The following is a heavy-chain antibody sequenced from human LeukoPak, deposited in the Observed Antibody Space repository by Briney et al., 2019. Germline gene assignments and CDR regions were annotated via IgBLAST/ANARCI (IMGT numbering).Heavy chain of an antibody. D-gene: IGHD2-8*01. CDR2: ISYDGSNK. J-gene: IGHJ4*02. CDR1: GFTFSSYA. CDR3: ARVNHVLMVYAAYFDY. Sequence: GGSLRLSRAASGFTFSSYAMHWVRQAPGKGLEWVAVISYDGSNKYYADSVKGRFTISRDNSKNTLYLQMNSLRAEDTAVYYCARVNHVLMVYAAYFDYWGQGTLVTVSS. V-gene: IGHV3-30*04.